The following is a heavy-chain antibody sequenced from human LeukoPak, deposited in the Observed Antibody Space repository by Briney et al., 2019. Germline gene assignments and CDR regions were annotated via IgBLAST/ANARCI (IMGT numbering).Heavy chain of an antibody. CDR1: GGSFSGYY. V-gene: IGHV4-34*01. CDR2: INHSGST. J-gene: IGHJ4*02. Sequence: SETLSLTCAVYGGSFSGYYWSWIRQPPGKGLEWIGEINHSGSTNYNPSLKSRVTISVDTSKNQFSLKLSSVTAADTAVYYCARISGYAIIDYWGQGTLVTVSS. CDR3: ARISGYAIIDY. D-gene: IGHD3-22*01.